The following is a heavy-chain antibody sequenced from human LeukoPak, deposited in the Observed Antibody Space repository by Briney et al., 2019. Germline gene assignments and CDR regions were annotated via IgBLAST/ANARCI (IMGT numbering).Heavy chain of an antibody. J-gene: IGHJ5*02. CDR2: IYYSGST. CDR1: GGSISSYY. Sequence: APETLSLTCTVSGGSISSYYWSWIRQPPGKGLEWIGYIYYSGSTNYNPSLKSRVTISVNTSKNQFSLKLTSVTAADTALYYCARSQFSGNWFDPWGQGTLVTVSS. CDR3: ARSQFSGNWFDP. V-gene: IGHV4-59*01.